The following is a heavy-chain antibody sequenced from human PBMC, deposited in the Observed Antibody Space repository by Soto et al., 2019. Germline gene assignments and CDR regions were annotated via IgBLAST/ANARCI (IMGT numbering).Heavy chain of an antibody. CDR3: ASGLLVGPTTRIFDY. J-gene: IGHJ4*02. V-gene: IGHV3-23*01. Sequence: GGSLRLSCAASGFTFTSYAMSWVRQAPGKGLEWVSGISGSDGSTYYADSVKGRFTTSRDNSKNTLYLQMNSLRAEDTAVYYCASGLLVGPTTRIFDYWGQGTLVTVSS. CDR1: GFTFTSYA. CDR2: ISGSDGST. D-gene: IGHD1-26*01.